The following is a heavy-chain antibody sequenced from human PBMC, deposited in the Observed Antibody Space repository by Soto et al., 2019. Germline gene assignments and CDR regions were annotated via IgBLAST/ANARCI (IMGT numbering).Heavy chain of an antibody. D-gene: IGHD6-19*01. CDR2: IYTSRST. J-gene: IGHJ6*02. CDR1: GGSISIYY. V-gene: IGHV4-4*07. Sequence: PSETLTVTCIFSGGSISIYYWSWIRKPAGKGLESPRGIYTSRSTNYNPSLKSRVTMSVDTSKNQLSLKLSSVTAADTAVYYCARDPYSSGWYMGYYYYYGMDVWGQGTPVTVSS. CDR3: ARDPYSSGWYMGYYYYYGMDV.